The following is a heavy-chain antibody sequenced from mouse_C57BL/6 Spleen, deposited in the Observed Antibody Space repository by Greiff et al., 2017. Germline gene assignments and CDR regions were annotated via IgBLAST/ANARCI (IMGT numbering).Heavy chain of an antibody. CDR1: GFTFSDYY. CDR3: ARRGYGGFAY. J-gene: IGHJ3*01. Sequence: EVTLVESGGGLVQPGGSLKLSCAASGFTFSDYYMYWVRQTPEKRLAWVAYISNGGGSTSYPETVKGRFTLTSDHAKNTLYLQMSRLKSEYTAMYYCARRGYGGFAYWGQGTLGTVSA. D-gene: IGHD2-14*01. CDR2: ISNGGGST. V-gene: IGHV5-12*01.